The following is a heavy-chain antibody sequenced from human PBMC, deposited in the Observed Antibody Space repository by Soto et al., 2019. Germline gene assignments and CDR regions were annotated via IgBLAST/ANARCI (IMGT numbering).Heavy chain of an antibody. V-gene: IGHV3-21*01. CDR3: ARESPRGVTFGGVIVIPFDY. D-gene: IGHD3-16*02. J-gene: IGHJ4*02. CDR1: GFTFRSYS. Sequence: GGSLRLSCAASGFTFRSYSMNWVRQAPGKGLEWVSSISSSSSYIYYADSVKRRFTISRDNAKNSLYLQMNSLRAEDTAVYYCARESPRGVTFGGVIVIPFDYWGQGTLVTVSS. CDR2: ISSSSSYI.